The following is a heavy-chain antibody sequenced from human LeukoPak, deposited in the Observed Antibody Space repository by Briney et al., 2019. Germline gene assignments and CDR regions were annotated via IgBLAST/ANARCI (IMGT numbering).Heavy chain of an antibody. V-gene: IGHV3-9*01. CDR2: ISWNSGSI. D-gene: IGHD6-19*01. CDR1: GFTFDDYA. J-gene: IGHJ4*02. CDR3: AKRAGYSSGWYSDY. Sequence: GGSLRLSCAASGFTFDDYAMHWVRQAPGKGLEWVSGISWNSGSIGYADSVKGRFTISRDNSKNTLYLQMNSLRAEDTAVYYCAKRAGYSSGWYSDYWGQGTLVTVSS.